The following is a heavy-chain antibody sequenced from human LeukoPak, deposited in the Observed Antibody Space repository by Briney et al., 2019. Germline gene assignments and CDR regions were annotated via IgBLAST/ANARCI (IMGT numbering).Heavy chain of an antibody. CDR1: GFTFSSYS. D-gene: IGHD6-13*01. CDR3: ARDSIAAAGTFDY. V-gene: IGHV3-21*01. J-gene: IGHJ4*02. CDR2: ISSSSSYI. Sequence: GGSLRLSCAASGFTFSSYSMNWVRQAPGKGLEWVSSISSSSSYIYYADSVKGRFTISRDNAKNSLYLQMNSLRAEDTAVYYCARDSIAAAGTFDYWGQGTLVTVSS.